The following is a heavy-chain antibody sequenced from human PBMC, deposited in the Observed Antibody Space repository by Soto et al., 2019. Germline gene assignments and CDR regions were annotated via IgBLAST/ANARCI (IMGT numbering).Heavy chain of an antibody. Sequence: PSETLSLTCTISGGSISDDTYYWGWIRQPPGKGLEWIGSIYYSGTSSYNPSLESRVTMSVDTSKKQLSLRLRSVTATDTAVYYCARLNCTSPGCVNLDHWGHGSLVT. CDR3: ARLNCTSPGCVNLDH. CDR1: GGSISDDTYY. D-gene: IGHD2-2*01. V-gene: IGHV4-39*01. J-gene: IGHJ4*01. CDR2: IYYSGTS.